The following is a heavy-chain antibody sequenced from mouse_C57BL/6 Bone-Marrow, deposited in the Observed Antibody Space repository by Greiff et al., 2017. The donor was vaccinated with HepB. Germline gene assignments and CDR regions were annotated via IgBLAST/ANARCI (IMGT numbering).Heavy chain of an antibody. CDR2: INPDSSTI. D-gene: IGHD4-1*01. Sequence: EVKLMESGGGLVQPGGSLKLSCAASGIDFSRYWMSWVRRAPGKGLEWIGEINPDSSTINYAPSLKDKFIISRDNAKNTLYLQMSKVRSEDTALYYCAKLGRKYYYAMDYWGQGTSVTVSS. CDR3: AKLGRKYYYAMDY. J-gene: IGHJ4*01. V-gene: IGHV4-1*01. CDR1: GIDFSRYW.